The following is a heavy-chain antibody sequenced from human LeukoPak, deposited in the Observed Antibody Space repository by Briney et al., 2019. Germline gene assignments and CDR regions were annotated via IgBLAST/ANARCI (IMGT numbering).Heavy chain of an antibody. CDR2: IYYSGST. V-gene: IGHV4-39*07. Sequence: SETLSLTCTVSGGSISSSSYLWGWIRQPPGKGLEWIGSIYYSGSTYYNPSLKSRVTISVDTSKNQFSLKLGSVTAADTAVCYCARVYWTTAHYYFDYWGQGTLVTVSS. J-gene: IGHJ4*02. D-gene: IGHD4-17*01. CDR1: GGSISSSSYL. CDR3: ARVYWTTAHYYFDY.